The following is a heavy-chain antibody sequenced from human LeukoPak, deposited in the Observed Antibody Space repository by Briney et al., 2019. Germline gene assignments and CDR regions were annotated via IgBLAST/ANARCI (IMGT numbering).Heavy chain of an antibody. D-gene: IGHD2-15*01. CDR2: IHYDGKI. CDR3: ARKGGSRPNDAFDI. Sequence: GSLRLSCAASGFSVSGKFMSWVRQAPGKGLEWVSIIHYDGKIRYAGSVGGRFTIYRDDSENTLFLQMNSLRVEDTAAYHCARKGGSRPNDAFDIWGQGTMVTVSS. J-gene: IGHJ3*02. CDR1: GFSVSGKF. V-gene: IGHV3-53*01.